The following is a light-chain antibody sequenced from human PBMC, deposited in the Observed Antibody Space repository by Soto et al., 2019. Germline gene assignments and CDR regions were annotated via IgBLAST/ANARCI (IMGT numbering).Light chain of an antibody. Sequence: EIVLTQSPGTLSLATGESATLSCRASQTININYLAWYQQKPGQAPRLLMYGTSSRATGIPDRFSGSGSGTDFTLTISRLEPEDFAMYYCQQYDSSPRTFGQGTKVEI. CDR3: QQYDSSPRT. CDR2: GTS. J-gene: IGKJ1*01. CDR1: QTININY. V-gene: IGKV3-20*01.